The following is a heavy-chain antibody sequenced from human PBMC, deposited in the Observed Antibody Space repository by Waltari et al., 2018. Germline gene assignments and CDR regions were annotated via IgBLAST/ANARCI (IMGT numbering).Heavy chain of an antibody. Sequence: VQLVLPVAGERKPGSSVNVSCHASGVTFSRHAFSGVRQASGQGLEWMGWRSPIFFTANYAPKFQGRVTITADESTSTAYMELSSLRSEDTAVYYCARSYSSSPFDAFDIWGQGTMVTVSS. D-gene: IGHD6-6*01. CDR3: ARSYSSSPFDAFDI. J-gene: IGHJ3*02. V-gene: IGHV1-69*12. CDR1: GVTFSRHA. CDR2: RSPIFFTA.